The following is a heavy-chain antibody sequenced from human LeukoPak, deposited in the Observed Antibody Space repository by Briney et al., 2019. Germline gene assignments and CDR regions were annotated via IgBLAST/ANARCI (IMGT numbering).Heavy chain of an antibody. Sequence: ASVKVSCKASGYTFTSYGISWVRQAPGQGLEWMGWISAYSGNTNYAQKLQGRVTMTTDTSTSTAYMELRSLRSDDTAAYYCARDYGYYGSGSYYNRGAFDIWGQGTMVTVSS. CDR1: GYTFTSYG. J-gene: IGHJ3*02. CDR2: ISAYSGNT. CDR3: ARDYGYYGSGSYYNRGAFDI. V-gene: IGHV1-18*01. D-gene: IGHD3-10*01.